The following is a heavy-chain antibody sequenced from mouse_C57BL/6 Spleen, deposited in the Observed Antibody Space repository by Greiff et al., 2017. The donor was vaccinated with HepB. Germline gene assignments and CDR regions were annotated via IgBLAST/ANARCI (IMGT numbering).Heavy chain of an antibody. Sequence: QVQLQQSGPELVKPGASVKISCKASGYAFCSSWMNWVKQRPGKGLEWIGRIYPGDGDTNYNGKFKGKATLTADKSSSTAYMQLSSLTSEDSAVYFCAPTGTGFAYWGQGTLVTVSA. V-gene: IGHV1-82*01. CDR3: APTGTGFAY. J-gene: IGHJ3*01. CDR1: GYAFCSSW. CDR2: IYPGDGDT. D-gene: IGHD4-1*02.